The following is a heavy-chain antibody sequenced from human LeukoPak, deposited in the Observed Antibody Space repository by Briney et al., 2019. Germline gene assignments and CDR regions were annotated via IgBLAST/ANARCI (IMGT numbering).Heavy chain of an antibody. J-gene: IGHJ6*02. Sequence: SQTLSLTCAVYGGSFSGYYWSWIRQPPGKGLEWIGEINHSGSANYNPSLKSRVTISVDTSKNQFSLKLSSVTAADTAVYYCARHNDYYVVGGMDVWGQGTTVTVSS. V-gene: IGHV4-34*01. CDR3: ARHNDYYVVGGMDV. CDR2: INHSGSA. D-gene: IGHD3-10*02. CDR1: GGSFSGYY.